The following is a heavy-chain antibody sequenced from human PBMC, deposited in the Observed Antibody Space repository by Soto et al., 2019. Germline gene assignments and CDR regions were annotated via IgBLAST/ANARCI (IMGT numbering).Heavy chain of an antibody. D-gene: IGHD1-1*01. CDR3: VCDDNRRF. CDR1: GLTFSIYT. Sequence: EIQLVESGGGLVKPGGSLRLSCAASGLTFSIYTMNCVRQAPGKGLEFVSSIGRTGIDRYYIDSVKGRFTISRDNAQKSLYLQMNSLRVEDTALYYCVCDDNRRFWGQGTLVTVSS. CDR2: IGRTGIDR. V-gene: IGHV3-21*01. J-gene: IGHJ4*02.